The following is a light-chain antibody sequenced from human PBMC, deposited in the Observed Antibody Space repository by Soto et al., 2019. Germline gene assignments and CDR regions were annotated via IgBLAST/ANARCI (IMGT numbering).Light chain of an antibody. CDR2: GAS. CDR1: QSVSSN. J-gene: IGKJ1*01. Sequence: EIVMTQSPATLSVSPGDTATLSCRASQSVSSNLAWYQQKPGQAPRLLIYGASTRATAIPARFSGSGSGTEFTLTVTSLLSEDFAVYYCQQYNNWPRTFGQGTKVEIK. V-gene: IGKV3-15*01. CDR3: QQYNNWPRT.